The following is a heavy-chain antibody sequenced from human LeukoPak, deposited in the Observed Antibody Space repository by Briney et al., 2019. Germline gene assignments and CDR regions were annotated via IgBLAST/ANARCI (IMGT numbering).Heavy chain of an antibody. D-gene: IGHD5-12*01. CDR2: INHRGRT. CDR3: ARGGLGYNFVDF. Sequence: PSETLSLTCSVSGGSFNTHYWSWIRQFPGKGLEWIGEINHRGRTNGNPSLRSRITMSVDTPKKEISLKLSSVTAADTAVYYCARGGLGYNFVDFWGQGSLVTVSS. CDR1: GGSFNTHY. V-gene: IGHV4-34*01. J-gene: IGHJ4*02.